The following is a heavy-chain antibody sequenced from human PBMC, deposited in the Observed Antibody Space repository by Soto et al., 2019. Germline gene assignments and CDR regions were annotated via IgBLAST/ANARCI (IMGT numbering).Heavy chain of an antibody. V-gene: IGHV3-7*01. CDR3: ARGHYGRDY. Sequence: GGSLRLSCAASGFTFSSHPMHWVRQAPGKGLEWVADIKADGSEKFYVDSVKGRFTISRDNAKNSVYLQMNSLRAEDTAVYYCARGHYGRDYWGQGTLVTVSS. J-gene: IGHJ4*02. CDR2: IKADGSEK. D-gene: IGHD4-17*01. CDR1: GFTFSSHP.